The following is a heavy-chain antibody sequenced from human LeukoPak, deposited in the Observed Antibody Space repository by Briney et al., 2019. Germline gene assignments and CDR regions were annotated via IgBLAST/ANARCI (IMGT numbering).Heavy chain of an antibody. D-gene: IGHD4-17*01. V-gene: IGHV5-51*01. CDR2: IYPGDSDT. CDR1: GYSFTSYW. CDR3: ARHQPNDYGQKIYYYYGMDV. Sequence: GESLKISCKGSGYSFTSYWIGWVRQMPGKGLEWMGIIYPGDSDTRYSPSFQGQVTISADKSISTAYLQWSSLKASDTAMCYCARHQPNDYGQKIYYYYGMDVWGQGTTVTVSS. J-gene: IGHJ6*02.